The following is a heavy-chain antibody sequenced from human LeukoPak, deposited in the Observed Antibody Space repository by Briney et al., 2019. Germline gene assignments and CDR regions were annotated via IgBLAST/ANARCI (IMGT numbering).Heavy chain of an antibody. J-gene: IGHJ3*02. CDR1: GFTVSSNY. D-gene: IGHD2-2*01. CDR3: ASGIVIVPVPTAFDI. CDR2: ISYDGIGK. V-gene: IGHV3-30*03. Sequence: GGSLRLSCAASGFTVSSNYMSWVRQARGKGLEWVASISYDGIGKYYADSVKGRFTISRDNSRNTLWLQMNSLRAEDTAVYYCASGIVIVPVPTAFDIWGQGTMVTVSS.